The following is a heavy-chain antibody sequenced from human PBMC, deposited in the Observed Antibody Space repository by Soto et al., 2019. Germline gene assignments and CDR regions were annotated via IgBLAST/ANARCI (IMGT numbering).Heavy chain of an antibody. CDR2: INPNSGGT. V-gene: IGHV1-2*02. CDR1: GYTFTGYY. Sequence: ASVKVSCNASGYTFTGYYMHWVRQAPGQGLEWMGWINPNSGGTNYAQKFQGRVTMTRDTSISTAYMELSRLRSDDTAVYYCARVPLTGYSYLGYYGMDVWGQGTTVTVSS. J-gene: IGHJ6*02. CDR3: ARVPLTGYSYLGYYGMDV. D-gene: IGHD5-18*01.